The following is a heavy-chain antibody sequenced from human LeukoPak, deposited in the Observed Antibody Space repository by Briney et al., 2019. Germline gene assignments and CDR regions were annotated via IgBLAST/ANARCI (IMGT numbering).Heavy chain of an antibody. CDR2: INARGFIT. D-gene: IGHD5-18*01. J-gene: IGHJ4*02. Sequence: QPGGSLRLSCAASGFTFNTLAMSWVRQAPGKGLEWVSAINARGFITYYADSVKGRFTISRDNSKNTLFLQMNSLSVEDTATYYCVNHITAMIRGCLDHWGQGILVSVSS. CDR1: GFTFNTLA. CDR3: VNHITAMIRGCLDH. V-gene: IGHV3-23*01.